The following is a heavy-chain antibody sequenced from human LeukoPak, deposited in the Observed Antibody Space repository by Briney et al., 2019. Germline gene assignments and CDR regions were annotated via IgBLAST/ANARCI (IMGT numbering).Heavy chain of an antibody. V-gene: IGHV1-2*02. D-gene: IGHD6-13*01. CDR2: INPNSGGT. CDR3: ARVAMGIAAAGNLYYFDY. J-gene: IGHJ4*02. CDR1: GYTFTGYY. Sequence: ASVKVSCKASGYTFTGYYMHWVRQAPGQGLEWMGWINPNSGGTNYAQKFQGRVTMTRDTSISTAYMELSRLRSDDTAAYYCARVAMGIAAAGNLYYFDYWGQGTLVTVSS.